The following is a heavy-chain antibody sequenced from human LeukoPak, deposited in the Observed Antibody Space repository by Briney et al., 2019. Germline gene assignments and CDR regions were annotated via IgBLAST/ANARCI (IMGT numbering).Heavy chain of an antibody. CDR3: ARDLSLYYYDSSGYDY. V-gene: IGHV3-11*01. CDR2: ISSSGSTI. Sequence: GESLRLSCAASGFTFSDYYMSWIRQAPGKGLEWVSYISSSGSTIYYADSVKGRFTISRDNAKNSLYLQMNSLRAEDTAVYYCARDLSLYYYDSSGYDYWGQGTLVTVSS. CDR1: GFTFSDYY. J-gene: IGHJ4*02. D-gene: IGHD3-22*01.